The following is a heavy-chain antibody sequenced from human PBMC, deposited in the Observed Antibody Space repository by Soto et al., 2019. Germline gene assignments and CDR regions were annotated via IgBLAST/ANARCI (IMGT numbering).Heavy chain of an antibody. J-gene: IGHJ5*02. Sequence: SETLSLTCTVSGGSIRSYYWSWIRQPAGKGLEWIGRIYTSGSTNYNPSLKSRVTMSVDTSKNQFSLKLSSVTAADTAVYYCARDSDTFFDSGWFDPWGQGTLVTDSS. CDR1: GGSIRSYY. CDR3: ARDSDTFFDSGWFDP. CDR2: IYTSGST. D-gene: IGHD3-3*02. V-gene: IGHV4-4*07.